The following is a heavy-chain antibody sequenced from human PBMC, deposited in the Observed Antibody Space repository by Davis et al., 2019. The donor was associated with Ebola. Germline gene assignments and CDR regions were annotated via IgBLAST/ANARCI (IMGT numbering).Heavy chain of an antibody. J-gene: IGHJ4*02. V-gene: IGHV3-21*01. D-gene: IGHD1-26*01. CDR2: IGSSSSYM. CDR1: GFTFSSYS. CDR3: AREPKGGAYIPLDY. Sequence: GESLKISCAASGFTFSSYSMNWVRQAPGKGLEWVSSIGSSSSYMYYADSVKGRFTISRDNAKNSLYLQMNSLRAEDTAVYYCAREPKGGAYIPLDYWGPGTLVTVSS.